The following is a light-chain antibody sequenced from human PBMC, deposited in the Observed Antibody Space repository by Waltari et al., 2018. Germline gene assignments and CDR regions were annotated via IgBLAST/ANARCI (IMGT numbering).Light chain of an antibody. V-gene: IGLV1-47*02. CDR2: YNS. CDR1: NSKIGSHG. Sequence: QSVLTQPPSASAAAGKRVTISCSGSNSKIGSHGVSCYHQLPGTAPKLLIYYNSHRPSGVSDRFSGSKSGTSASLAISGLQTEDEADYYCATWDDSLNAGFFGGGTRLTVL. J-gene: IGLJ7*01. CDR3: ATWDDSLNAGF.